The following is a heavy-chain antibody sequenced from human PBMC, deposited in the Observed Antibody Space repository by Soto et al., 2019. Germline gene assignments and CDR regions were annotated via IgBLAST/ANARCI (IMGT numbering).Heavy chain of an antibody. D-gene: IGHD2-2*01. Sequence: SETLSLTCTVSGGSISSYYWSWIRQPPGKGLEWIGYIYYSGSTNYNPSLKSRVTISVDTSKNQFSLKLSSVTAADTAVYYCARAPLGYCSSTSCLFGAFPDVSGAFDIRAQRTTVTGSS. J-gene: IGHJ6*02. V-gene: IGHV4-59*01. CDR1: GGSISSYY. CDR2: IYYSGST. CDR3: ARAPLGYCSSTSCLFGAFPDVSGAFDI.